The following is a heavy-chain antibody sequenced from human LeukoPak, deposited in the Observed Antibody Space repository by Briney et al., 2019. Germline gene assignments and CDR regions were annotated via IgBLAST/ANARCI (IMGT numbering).Heavy chain of an antibody. CDR1: GGSISGYY. D-gene: IGHD6-19*01. Sequence: SETLSLTCTVSGGSISGYYWSWIRQPPGKGLEWIGYIFYSGSTNYNPSLKSRVTISVDTSKNQFSLKLSSVTAADTAVYYCARARFWGRPGIAVAGTKRGNFDYWGQGTLVTVSS. CDR3: ARARFWGRPGIAVAGTKRGNFDY. J-gene: IGHJ4*02. V-gene: IGHV4-59*12. CDR2: IFYSGST.